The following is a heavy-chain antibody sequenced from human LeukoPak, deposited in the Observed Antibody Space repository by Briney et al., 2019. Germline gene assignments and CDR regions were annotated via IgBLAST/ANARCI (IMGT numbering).Heavy chain of an antibody. V-gene: IGHV1-46*01. Sequence: ASVKVSCKASGYTFTSYYMRWVRQAPGQGLEWMGIINPSGGSTSYAQKFQGRVTMTRDMSTSTVYMELSSLRSEDTAVYYCARRGYMDAFDIWGQGTMVTVSS. CDR1: GYTFTSYY. CDR3: ARRGYMDAFDI. J-gene: IGHJ3*02. D-gene: IGHD6-13*01. CDR2: INPSGGST.